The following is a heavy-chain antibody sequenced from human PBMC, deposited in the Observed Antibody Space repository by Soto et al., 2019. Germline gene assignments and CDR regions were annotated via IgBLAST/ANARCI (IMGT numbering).Heavy chain of an antibody. J-gene: IGHJ4*02. V-gene: IGHV4-30-4*01. Sequence: QVELQESGPGLAKPSQTLSLTCTVSGGSISSGDYYWSWVRQPPGKGLEWIGYIYYSGSTYYNPSLMSRVTISVDTSKNQFSLKLSSVTAADTAVYYCARCASSCSLGFWGQGTLVTVSS. CDR3: ARCASSCSLGF. CDR1: GGSISSGDYY. D-gene: IGHD2-15*01. CDR2: IYYSGST.